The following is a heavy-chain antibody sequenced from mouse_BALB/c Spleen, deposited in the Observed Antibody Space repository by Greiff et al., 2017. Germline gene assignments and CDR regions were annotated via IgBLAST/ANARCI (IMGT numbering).Heavy chain of an antibody. CDR3: ARWSHGNYYAMDY. CDR2: ISSGSSTI. V-gene: IGHV5-17*02. D-gene: IGHD2-1*01. CDR1: GFTFSSFG. Sequence: EVKLMESGGGLVQPGGSRKLSCAASGFTFSSFGMHWVRQAPEKGLEWVAYISSGSSTIYYADTVKGRFTISRDNPKNTLFLQMTSLRSEDTAMYYCARWSHGNYYAMDYWGQGTSVTVSS. J-gene: IGHJ4*01.